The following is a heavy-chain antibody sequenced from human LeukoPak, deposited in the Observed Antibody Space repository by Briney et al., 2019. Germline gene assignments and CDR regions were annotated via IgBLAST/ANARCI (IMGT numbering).Heavy chain of an antibody. CDR2: VWDDGSSQ. V-gene: IGHV3-33*01. J-gene: IGHJ4*02. Sequence: GGSLRLSCAASGFTFSSYGMHWVRQAPGKGLEWVAVVWDDGSSQNYADSVKGRFTISRDNSKNMLYLQMNSLRAGDTAVYYRARDSGAGATPPFDYWGQGTLVTVSS. CDR3: ARDSGAGATPPFDY. CDR1: GFTFSSYG. D-gene: IGHD1-26*01.